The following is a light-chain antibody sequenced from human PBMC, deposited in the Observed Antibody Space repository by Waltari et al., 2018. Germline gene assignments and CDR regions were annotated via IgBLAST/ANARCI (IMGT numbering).Light chain of an antibody. CDR3: ASWDDSLKAWV. Sequence: QSLLSQPPSASGTPGPWVTTPCFVSNSNIGPNVVSWYQQLPRTAPNLLIYNDYQRPSGVPDRFAASKSGTSASLAIGGIQSEDETDYYCASWDDSLKAWVFGGGTKLTVL. V-gene: IGLV1-44*01. J-gene: IGLJ3*02. CDR1: NSNIGPNV. CDR2: NDY.